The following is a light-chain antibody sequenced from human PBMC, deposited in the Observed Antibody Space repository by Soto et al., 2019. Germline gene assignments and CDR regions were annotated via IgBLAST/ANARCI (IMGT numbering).Light chain of an antibody. Sequence: QSALTQPASVSGSPGQSITISCTGSSSDVGVYNLVSWYQQHPGRAPKLMIYEGSQRPPGVSNRFSGSKSGNTASLTISGLQAEDEADYDCCSYAGRGVHVVFGGGTKLTVL. J-gene: IGLJ2*01. CDR3: CSYAGRGVHVV. CDR1: SSDVGVYNL. V-gene: IGLV2-23*01. CDR2: EGS.